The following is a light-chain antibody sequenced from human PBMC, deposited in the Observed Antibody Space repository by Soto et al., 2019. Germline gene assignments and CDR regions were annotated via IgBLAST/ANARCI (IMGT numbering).Light chain of an antibody. Sequence: QSALTQPPSVSAAPGQKVTISCSGSSSNIGNNYVSWYQQLPGTAPKLLIYDSNKRPSGIPDRFSGSESGTSATLGITGLQTGDEADYYCGTWDNSLSAVVFGGGTQLTVL. V-gene: IGLV1-51*01. CDR1: SSNIGNNY. J-gene: IGLJ2*01. CDR3: GTWDNSLSAVV. CDR2: DSN.